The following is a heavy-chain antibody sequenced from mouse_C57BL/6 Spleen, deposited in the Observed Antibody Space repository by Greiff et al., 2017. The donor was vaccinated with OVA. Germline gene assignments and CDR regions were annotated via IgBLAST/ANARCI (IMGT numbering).Heavy chain of an antibody. J-gene: IGHJ2*01. CDR2: IDPETGGT. CDR1: GYTFTDYE. CDR3: TRSGLLRWNFDY. Sequence: VHLVESGAELVRPGASVTLSCKASGYTFTDYEMHWVKQTPVHGLEWIGAIDPETGGTAYNQKFKGKAILTADKSSSTAYMELRSLTSEDSAVYYCTRSGLLRWNFDYWGQGTTLTVSS. V-gene: IGHV1-15*01. D-gene: IGHD1-1*01.